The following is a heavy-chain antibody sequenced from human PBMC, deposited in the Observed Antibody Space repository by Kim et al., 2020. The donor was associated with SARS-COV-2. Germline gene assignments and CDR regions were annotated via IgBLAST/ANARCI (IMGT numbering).Heavy chain of an antibody. Sequence: GGSLRLSCAASGFTFGSYWMTWVRQAPGKGLEWVANIKQDGSQKYYVDSVKGRFTISRDDAKMYLQMNSLRAEDTAVYYCARTVTSTTESFEYWGQGTLVTVSS. J-gene: IGHJ1*01. CDR1: GFTFGSYW. D-gene: IGHD6-19*01. V-gene: IGHV3-7*03. CDR2: IKQDGSQK. CDR3: ARTVTSTTESFEY.